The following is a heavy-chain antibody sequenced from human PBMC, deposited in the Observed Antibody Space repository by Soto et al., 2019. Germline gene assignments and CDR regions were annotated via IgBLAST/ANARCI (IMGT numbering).Heavy chain of an antibody. D-gene: IGHD3-3*01. J-gene: IGHJ4*02. V-gene: IGHV3-21*01. Sequence: EVQLVESGGGLVKPGGSLRLSCAASGFTFSSYSMNWVRQAPGKGLEGVSSISSSSSYIYYADSVKGRFTISRDNAKNSLYLQMNSLRAEDTAVYYCARDRGNYDFWSGYYSDYWGQGTLVTVSS. CDR2: ISSSSSYI. CDR3: ARDRGNYDFWSGYYSDY. CDR1: GFTFSSYS.